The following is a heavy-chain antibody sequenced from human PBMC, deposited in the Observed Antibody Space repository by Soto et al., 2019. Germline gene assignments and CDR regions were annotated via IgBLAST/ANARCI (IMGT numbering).Heavy chain of an antibody. CDR2: ISSSSSYI. J-gene: IGHJ4*02. CDR3: AREEDSSGYYYVRNLDY. Sequence: SLRLSCAASGFTFSSYSMNWVRQAPGKGLEWVSSISSSSSYIYYADSVKGRFTISRDNAKNSLYLQMNSLRAEDTAVYYCAREEDSSGYYYVRNLDYWGQGTLVTVSS. CDR1: GFTFSSYS. D-gene: IGHD3-22*01. V-gene: IGHV3-21*01.